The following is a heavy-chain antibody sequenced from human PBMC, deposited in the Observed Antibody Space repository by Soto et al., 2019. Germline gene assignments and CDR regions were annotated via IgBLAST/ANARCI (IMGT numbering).Heavy chain of an antibody. CDR3: ARGPARLFWSSYYDGVIDP. J-gene: IGHJ5*02. D-gene: IGHD3-3*01. CDR1: GYTFTSYD. CDR2: MNPNSGNT. V-gene: IGHV1-8*01. Sequence: ASVKVSCKASGYTFTSYDINWVRQATGQGLEWMGWMNPNSGNTGYAQKFQGRVTMTRNTSISTAYMELSSLRSEDTAVYYCARGPARLFWSSYYDGVIDPWGQGTLVTVSS.